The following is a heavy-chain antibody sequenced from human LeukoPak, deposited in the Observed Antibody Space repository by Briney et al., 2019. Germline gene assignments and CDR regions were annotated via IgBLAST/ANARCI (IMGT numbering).Heavy chain of an antibody. Sequence: GGSLRLSCAASGFTFSSYAMSWVRQAPGKGLEWVSAISGSGGSTYYADSVKGRFTISRDNSKNTLYLQMNSLRAEDTAVYYCAKDNDYGDYIYYFDYWGQGTLVTVAS. CDR3: AKDNDYGDYIYYFDY. CDR2: ISGSGGST. D-gene: IGHD4-17*01. V-gene: IGHV3-23*01. CDR1: GFTFSSYA. J-gene: IGHJ4*02.